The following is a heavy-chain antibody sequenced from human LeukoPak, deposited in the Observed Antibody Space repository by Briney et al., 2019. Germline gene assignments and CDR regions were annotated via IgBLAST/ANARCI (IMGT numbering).Heavy chain of an antibody. J-gene: IGHJ1*01. Sequence: GGSLRLSCAASGFTFSSYGMHWVRQAPGKGLEWVAVISYDGSNKYYADSVKGRFTISRDNSKNTLYLQMNSLRAEDTAVYYCAKGPFDYGDYDTYFQHWGQGTLVTVSS. V-gene: IGHV3-30*18. CDR2: ISYDGSNK. D-gene: IGHD4-17*01. CDR3: AKGPFDYGDYDTYFQH. CDR1: GFTFSSYG.